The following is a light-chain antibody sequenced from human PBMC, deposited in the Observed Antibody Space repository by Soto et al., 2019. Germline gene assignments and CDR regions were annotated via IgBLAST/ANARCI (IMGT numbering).Light chain of an antibody. CDR2: AAS. J-gene: IGKJ4*01. CDR1: QTLNNY. V-gene: IGKV1-39*01. CDR3: QQSFRPLLT. Sequence: DIQMTQSPSSVSASVGDRVTITCRASQTLNNYLTWFQQKPGKAPKVLIYAASTLQSGVPSRFSSSGSGAEITLTISSLQPEDFATYYDQQSFRPLLTFGRGTKVEIK.